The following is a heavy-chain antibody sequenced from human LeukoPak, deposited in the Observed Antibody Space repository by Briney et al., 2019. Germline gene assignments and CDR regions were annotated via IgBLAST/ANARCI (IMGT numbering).Heavy chain of an antibody. Sequence: GGTLRLSCAASGFTFSDDYMSWIRQAPGEGLEWVSYISSSGSTIYYADSVKGRFTISRDNAKNSLYLQMNSLRAEDTAVYYCARDLFGRRGYSYGYDYWGQGTLVTVSS. CDR3: ARDLFGRRGYSYGYDY. J-gene: IGHJ4*02. V-gene: IGHV3-11*01. D-gene: IGHD5-18*01. CDR1: GFTFSDDY. CDR2: ISSSGSTI.